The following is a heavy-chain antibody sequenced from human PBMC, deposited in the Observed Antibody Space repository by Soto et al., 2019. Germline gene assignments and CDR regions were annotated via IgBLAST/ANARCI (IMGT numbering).Heavy chain of an antibody. J-gene: IGHJ4*02. CDR2: INHSGST. CDR3: ARSSYYYDSSPYY. Sequence: SETLSLTCAFYGGSFSGYYLIWLRQPPGKGLEWSGEINHSGSTNYNPSLKSRVTISVDTSKNQFSLKLSSVTAADTAVYYCARSSYYYDSSPYYWGQGTLVTVS. V-gene: IGHV4-34*01. D-gene: IGHD3-22*01. CDR1: GGSFSGYY.